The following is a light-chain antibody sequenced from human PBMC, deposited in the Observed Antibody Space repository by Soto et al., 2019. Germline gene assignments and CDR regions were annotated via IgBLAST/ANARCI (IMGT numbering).Light chain of an antibody. CDR3: QQYNNWPRT. V-gene: IGKV3D-15*01. J-gene: IGKJ1*01. CDR1: QSVSSN. Sequence: EIVITQSPATLSVSTGERATLSCRASQSVSSNLAWYQQKPGQAPRLLIYGASTRATGIPGRFSGSGSGTEFILTISSLQSEDFVVYYCQQYNNWPRTLGQGAKVDIK. CDR2: GAS.